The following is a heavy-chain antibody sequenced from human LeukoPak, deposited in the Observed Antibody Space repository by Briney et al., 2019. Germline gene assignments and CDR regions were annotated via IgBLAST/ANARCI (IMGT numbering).Heavy chain of an antibody. CDR1: GGSISSSSYY. Sequence: SETLSLTCTVSGGSISSSSYYWGWIRQPPGKGLEWIGSIYYSGSTYYNPSLKSRVTISVDTSKNQFSLKLSSVTAADTAVYYCARRVRATIGRFDYWGQGTLVTVSS. J-gene: IGHJ4*02. CDR3: ARRVRATIGRFDY. V-gene: IGHV4-39*01. CDR2: IYYSGST. D-gene: IGHD1-26*01.